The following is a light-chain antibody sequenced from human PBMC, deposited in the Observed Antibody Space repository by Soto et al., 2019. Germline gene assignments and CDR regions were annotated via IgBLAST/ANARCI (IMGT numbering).Light chain of an antibody. Sequence: SVLTQPPSASGTPGQRVTISCSGSSSNIGSNYVYWYQQLPGTAPKLLIYRNNQRPSGAPDRFSGSKSGTSASLAISGLRSEDEADYYCAAWDDSLSGPVFGGGTKVTVL. J-gene: IGLJ3*02. CDR1: SSNIGSNY. CDR3: AAWDDSLSGPV. CDR2: RNN. V-gene: IGLV1-47*01.